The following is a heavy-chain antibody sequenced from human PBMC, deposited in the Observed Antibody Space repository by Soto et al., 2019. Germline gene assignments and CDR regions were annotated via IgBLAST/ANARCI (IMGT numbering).Heavy chain of an antibody. CDR1: VFTFSAST. CDR3: TSFMVGATPY. V-gene: IGHV3-73*01. CDR2: IRSRPNSYAT. Sequence: GGALRLCGAASVFTFSASTIHWVRQASGKGLEWVGRIRSRPNSYATAYAASVKGRFTISRDDSKNTAYLQMNSLKTEGTAVYYCTSFMVGATPYWGQGTLVTVSS. J-gene: IGHJ4*02. D-gene: IGHD1-26*01.